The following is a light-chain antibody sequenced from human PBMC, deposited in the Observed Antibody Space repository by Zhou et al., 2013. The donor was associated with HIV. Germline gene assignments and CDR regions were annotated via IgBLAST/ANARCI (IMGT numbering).Light chain of an antibody. CDR2: DAS. CDR1: QDITKD. CDR3: QQFDNLPWT. V-gene: IGKV1-33*01. J-gene: IGKJ1*01. Sequence: DIVMTQSPSSLSASVGDNVTITCQASQDITKDLSWYHQKSGKVPKALIYDASTLDSGVPLRFNGSGSGTEFTLTINKLQPEDVGTYFCQQFDNLPWTFGQGPKVGIK.